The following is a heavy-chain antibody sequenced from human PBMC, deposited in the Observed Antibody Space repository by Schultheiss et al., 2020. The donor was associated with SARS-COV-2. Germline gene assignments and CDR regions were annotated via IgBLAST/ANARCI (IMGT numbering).Heavy chain of an antibody. J-gene: IGHJ1*01. CDR3: ARGRRRWGSGYAEYFQH. D-gene: IGHD3-22*01. CDR1: GGSFSDYY. CDR2: VNHSENT. V-gene: IGHV4-34*01. Sequence: SETLSLTCAVYGGSFSDYYWTWIRQPPGEGLQWIGEVNHSENTNYNPSLKSRVTMSVDTSKSQFSLKLSSVTAADTAVYYCARGRRRWGSGYAEYFQHWGQGTLVTVSS.